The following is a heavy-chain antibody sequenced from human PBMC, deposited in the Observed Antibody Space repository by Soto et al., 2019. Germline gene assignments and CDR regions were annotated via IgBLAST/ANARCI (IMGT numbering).Heavy chain of an antibody. CDR1: GFTFSSYS. CDR3: ARDSDYGDSAFDY. V-gene: IGHV3-21*01. Sequence: EVQLVESGGGLVKPGGSLRLSCAASGFTFSSYSMNWVRQARGKGLEWVSSISSSSSYIYYADSVKGRFTISRDNAKNSLYLQMNSLRAEDTAVYYCARDSDYGDSAFDYWGQGTLVTVSS. CDR2: ISSSSSYI. J-gene: IGHJ4*02. D-gene: IGHD4-17*01.